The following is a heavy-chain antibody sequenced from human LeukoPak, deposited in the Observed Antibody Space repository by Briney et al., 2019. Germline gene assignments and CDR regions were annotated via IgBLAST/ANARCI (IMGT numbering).Heavy chain of an antibody. Sequence: SETLSLTCAVYGGSFSGYYCSWIRQPPGKGLEWIGEINHSGSTNYNPSLKSRVIISVDTSKNQFSLKLSSVTAADTAVYYCAQNGQSGFSFDPWGQGTLVTVSS. CDR3: AQNGQSGFSFDP. J-gene: IGHJ5*02. CDR2: INHSGST. CDR1: GGSFSGYY. V-gene: IGHV4-34*01. D-gene: IGHD2-8*01.